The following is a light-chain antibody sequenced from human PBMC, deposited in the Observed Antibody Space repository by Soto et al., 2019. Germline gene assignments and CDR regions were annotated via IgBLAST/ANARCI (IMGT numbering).Light chain of an antibody. Sequence: SYELTQPPSVSVSPGQTANNTCSGNTLGSKFVFWYQQKAGQSPMVVIYEDTKRPSGIPERFSGSNSGNTATLTISGTQAMDEADFYCQAWDSGTVVFGGGTKLTVL. CDR2: EDT. CDR1: TLGSKF. V-gene: IGLV3-1*01. J-gene: IGLJ2*01. CDR3: QAWDSGTVV.